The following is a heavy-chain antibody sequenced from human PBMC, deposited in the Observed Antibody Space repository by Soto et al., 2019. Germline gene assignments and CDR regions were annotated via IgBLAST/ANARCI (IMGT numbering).Heavy chain of an antibody. Sequence: ASVKVSCKASGYTFTSYGISWVRQAPGQGLEWMGWISAYNGNTNYAQKRQGRVTMTTDTSTSTAYMELRSLRSDDTAVYYCAGEPVDYYDSSGPFGYWGQGTLVTVSS. CDR2: ISAYNGNT. CDR1: GYTFTSYG. D-gene: IGHD3-22*01. CDR3: AGEPVDYYDSSGPFGY. V-gene: IGHV1-18*01. J-gene: IGHJ4*02.